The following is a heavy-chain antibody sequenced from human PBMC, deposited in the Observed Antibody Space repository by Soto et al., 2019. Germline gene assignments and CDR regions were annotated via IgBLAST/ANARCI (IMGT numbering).Heavy chain of an antibody. V-gene: IGHV3-48*03. CDR3: TRELISAYYFDY. CDR2: ISRSGRTI. D-gene: IGHD1-26*01. CDR1: GLSLTTFE. Sequence: EAQLVESGGGLVQPGGSLRLSCAASGLSLTTFEMNWVRQAPGKGLEWVSHISRSGRTIYYADSVKGRFTISRDDAKNSLYLRMNSLRVEDTAVYFCTRELISAYYFDYWGQGTLVTVS. J-gene: IGHJ4*02.